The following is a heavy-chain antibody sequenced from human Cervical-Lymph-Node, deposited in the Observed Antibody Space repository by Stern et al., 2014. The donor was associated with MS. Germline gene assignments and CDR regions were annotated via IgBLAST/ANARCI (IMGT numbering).Heavy chain of an antibody. Sequence: QVQLVQSGAEVKKPGSSVKVSCKASGGTFSSYVITWVRQAPGQGLEWMGGINPIFGTANYTQKFQGRGTITADESTRTAYMELSSLTSEDTAVYYCATTMPYKVAPTRRTYNWLDPWGQGTLVTVSS. CDR1: GGTFSSYV. V-gene: IGHV1-69*01. D-gene: IGHD5-12*01. CDR2: INPIFGTA. J-gene: IGHJ5*02. CDR3: ATTMPYKVAPTRRTYNWLDP.